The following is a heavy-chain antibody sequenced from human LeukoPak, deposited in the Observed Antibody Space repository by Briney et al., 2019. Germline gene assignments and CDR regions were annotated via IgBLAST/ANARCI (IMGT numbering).Heavy chain of an antibody. CDR3: AKDRDYGDYVEYFQH. Sequence: GGSLRLSCAASGFTFDDYAMHWVRQAPGKWLEWVSLISGDGGSTYYADSVKGRFTISRDNSKNSLYLQMNSLRTEDTALYYCAKDRDYGDYVEYFQHWGQGTLVTVSS. D-gene: IGHD4-17*01. CDR1: GFTFDDYA. V-gene: IGHV3-43*02. CDR2: ISGDGGST. J-gene: IGHJ1*01.